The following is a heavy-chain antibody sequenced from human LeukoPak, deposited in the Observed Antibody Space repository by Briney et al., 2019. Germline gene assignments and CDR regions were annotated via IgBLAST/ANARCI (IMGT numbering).Heavy chain of an antibody. CDR2: ISAYNGNT. V-gene: IGHV1-18*01. CDR1: GYTFTSYG. J-gene: IGHJ4*02. CDR3: ARDTRAPYCGGDCRFNY. D-gene: IGHD2-21*02. Sequence: ASVKVSCKASGYTFTSYGISWVRQAPGQRLEWMGWISAYNGNTNYAQKLQGRVTMTTDTSTSTAYMELRSLRSDDTAVYYCARDTRAPYCGGDCRFNYWGQGTLVTVSS.